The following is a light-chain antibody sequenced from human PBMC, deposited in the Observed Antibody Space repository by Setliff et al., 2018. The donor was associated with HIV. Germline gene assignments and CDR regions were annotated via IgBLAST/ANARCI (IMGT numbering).Light chain of an antibody. J-gene: IGLJ1*01. CDR1: TSDIANFDY. Sequence: QSVLTQPPSASGSPGQSVSISCTGTTSDIANFDYVSWYQQHPGKAPKLIIYEVTKRPSGVPDRFSGSKSDNTASLTVSGLQTEDEADYYCYSYAGNNFYVFGSGTKVTVL. CDR2: EVT. V-gene: IGLV2-8*01. CDR3: YSYAGNNFYV.